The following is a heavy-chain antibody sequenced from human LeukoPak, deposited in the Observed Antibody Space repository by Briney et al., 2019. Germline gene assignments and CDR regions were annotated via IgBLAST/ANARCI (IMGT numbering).Heavy chain of an antibody. CDR1: GFTFSSYA. V-gene: IGHV3-7*01. Sequence: QAGGSLRLSCAASGFTFSSYAMSWVRQAPGKGLEWVANIKQDGSEKYYVDSVKGRFTISRDNAKNSLYLQMNSLRAEDTAVYYCARMRGNDYYDSSGYLNYWGQGTLVTVSS. CDR2: IKQDGSEK. D-gene: IGHD3-22*01. J-gene: IGHJ4*02. CDR3: ARMRGNDYYDSSGYLNY.